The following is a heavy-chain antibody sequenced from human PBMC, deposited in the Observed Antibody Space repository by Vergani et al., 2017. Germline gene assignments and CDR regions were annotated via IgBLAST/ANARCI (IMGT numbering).Heavy chain of an antibody. D-gene: IGHD2-21*02. CDR1: GGSISSDS. CDR3: ARDCPGGGGDCSAGWYFDL. V-gene: IGHV4-59*01. Sequence: QVHLRVSGPRLVKPSETLALTCSVSGGSISSDSWSWIRQAPGRGLEWIGYIYYTGNTTYNPSLESRVSMSVAPSQEYFSLSLGSVTAEDTAVYYCARDCPGGGGDCSAGWYFDLWGRGTLVTVSS. J-gene: IGHJ2*01. CDR2: IYYTGNT.